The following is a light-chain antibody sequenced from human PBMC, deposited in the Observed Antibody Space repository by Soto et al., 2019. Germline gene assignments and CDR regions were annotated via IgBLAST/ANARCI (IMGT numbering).Light chain of an antibody. CDR3: GTWDSSLSAVV. J-gene: IGLJ2*01. Sequence: QSVLTQPPSVSAAPGQKVTISCSGGSFNIGNNYVSWYQHFPGTAPRLLIYDNNNPPSGIPDRFSGSQSGTTATLGITGLQTGDEADYYCGTWDSSLSAVVFGGGTKLTVL. CDR1: SFNIGNNY. V-gene: IGLV1-51*01. CDR2: DNN.